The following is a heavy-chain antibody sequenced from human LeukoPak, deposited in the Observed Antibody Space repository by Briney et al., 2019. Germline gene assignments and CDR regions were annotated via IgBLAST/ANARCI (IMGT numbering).Heavy chain of an antibody. CDR2: IYYSGST. J-gene: IGHJ5*02. CDR1: GGSISSYY. Sequence: SETLSLTCTVSGGSISSYYWSWIRQPPGKGLEWIGYIYYSGSTNYNPSLKSRVTISVDTSKNQFSLELSSVTAADTAVYYCARFTNDWFDPWGQGTLVTVSS. V-gene: IGHV4-59*01. CDR3: ARFTNDWFDP. D-gene: IGHD2-8*01.